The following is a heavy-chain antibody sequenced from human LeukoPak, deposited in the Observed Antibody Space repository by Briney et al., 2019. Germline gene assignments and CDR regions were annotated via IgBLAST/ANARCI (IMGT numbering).Heavy chain of an antibody. CDR3: ARGAPGYSSSPPVGGFDY. J-gene: IGHJ4*02. D-gene: IGHD6-13*01. CDR2: ISYDGSNK. V-gene: IGHV3-30-3*01. Sequence: GGSLRLSCAASGVTFSSYAMHWVRQAPGKGLEWVAVISYDGSNKYYADSVKGRFTISRDNSKNTLYLQMNSLRAEDTAVYYCARGAPGYSSSPPVGGFDYWGQGTLVTVSS. CDR1: GVTFSSYA.